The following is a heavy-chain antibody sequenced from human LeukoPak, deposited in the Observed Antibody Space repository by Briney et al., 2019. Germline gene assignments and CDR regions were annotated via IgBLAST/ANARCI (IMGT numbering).Heavy chain of an antibody. D-gene: IGHD3-9*01. CDR2: IYYTGST. V-gene: IGHV4-59*01. CDR3: ARGGTYNDILSFDP. Sequence: SETLSLTCTVSGGSISYYCWTWIRQSPGKGLEWIGQIYYTGSTYYNSSLKRRVTISVDTSRNQFSLNLTSVTAADTAVYYCARGGTYNDILSFDPWGQGTLVTVSS. CDR1: GGSISYYC. J-gene: IGHJ5*02.